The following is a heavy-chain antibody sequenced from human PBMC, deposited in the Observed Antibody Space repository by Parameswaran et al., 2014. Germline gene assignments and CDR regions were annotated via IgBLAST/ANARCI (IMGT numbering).Heavy chain of an antibody. D-gene: IGHD2-21*01. V-gene: IGHV1-18*01. J-gene: IGHJ4*02. Sequence: WVRQAPGQGLEWMGWISAYNGNTNYAQKLQGRVTMTTDTSASIAYMELKGLRPDDTAVYYCARSGIPDYWGQGTLVTVSS. CDR3: ARSGIPDY. CDR2: ISAYNGNT.